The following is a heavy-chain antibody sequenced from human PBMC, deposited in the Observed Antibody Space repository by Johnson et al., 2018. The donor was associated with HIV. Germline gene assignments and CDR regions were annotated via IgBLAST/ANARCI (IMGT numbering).Heavy chain of an antibody. V-gene: IGHV3-74*01. Sequence: VQLVESGGGLVQPGGSLRLSCAASGFTFSSYWMHWVRQAPGKGLVWVSRINCDGSSTSYADSVKGRFTISRDNAKNTLYLQMNSLRAEDTAVYYCTRGWCDAFDVWGQGTMVTVSS. CDR3: TRGWCDAFDV. J-gene: IGHJ3*01. CDR1: GFTFSSYW. D-gene: IGHD2-21*01. CDR2: INCDGSST.